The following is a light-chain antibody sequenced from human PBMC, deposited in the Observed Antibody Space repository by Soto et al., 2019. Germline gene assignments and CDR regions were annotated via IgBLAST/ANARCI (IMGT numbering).Light chain of an antibody. Sequence: QSALTQPASVSGSPGQSIAISCTGTSSDVGGYSFVSWYQQHPGKAPKVMIYDVSNRPSGVSDRFSGSKSGNTASLTISGLQAEAEADYYCSSYTSSRLYVFGTGTKVTVL. CDR2: DVS. J-gene: IGLJ1*01. CDR3: SSYTSSRLYV. CDR1: SSDVGGYSF. V-gene: IGLV2-14*01.